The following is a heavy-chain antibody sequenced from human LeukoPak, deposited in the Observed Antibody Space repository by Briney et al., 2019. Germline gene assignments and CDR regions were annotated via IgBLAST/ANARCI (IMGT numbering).Heavy chain of an antibody. CDR2: ISGSGGST. Sequence: PGGSLRLSCAASGFTFSSYAMSWVRQAPGKGLEWVSAISGSGGSTYYADSVEGRFTISRDNSKNTLYLQMNSLRAEDTAVYYCAKSMSSTSCYKFDYWGQGTLVTVSS. D-gene: IGHD2-2*01. J-gene: IGHJ4*02. V-gene: IGHV3-23*01. CDR1: GFTFSSYA. CDR3: AKSMSSTSCYKFDY.